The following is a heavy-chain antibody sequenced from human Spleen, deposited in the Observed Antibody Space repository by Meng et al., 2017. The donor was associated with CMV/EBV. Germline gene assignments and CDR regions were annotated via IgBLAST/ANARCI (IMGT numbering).Heavy chain of an antibody. J-gene: IGHJ4*02. CDR2: INSDGSST. CDR3: ARDGEWQGVVPAAIDY. CDR1: GFTFSSYW. D-gene: IGHD2-2*01. V-gene: IGHV3-74*01. Sequence: GESLKISCAASGFTFSSYWMHWVRQAPGKGLVWVSRINSDGSSTSYADSVKGRFTISRDNAKNTLYLQMNSLRAEDTAVYYCARDGEWQGVVPAAIDYWGQGTLVTVSS.